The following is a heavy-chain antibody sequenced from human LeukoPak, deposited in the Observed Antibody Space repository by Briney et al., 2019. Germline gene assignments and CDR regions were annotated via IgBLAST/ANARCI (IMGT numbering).Heavy chain of an antibody. V-gene: IGHV3-53*01. CDR1: GFTVSSNY. D-gene: IGHD3-10*02. Sequence: GGSLRLSCAASGFTVSSNYMSWVRQPPGKGLERVSVVYSDDSTYFADSVKGRFTISRDNSKNTLYLQMHSLRADDTAVYYCARVVRGVGARPYYFDYWGQGTLVTVSS. CDR2: VYSDDST. CDR3: ARVVRGVGARPYYFDY. J-gene: IGHJ4*02.